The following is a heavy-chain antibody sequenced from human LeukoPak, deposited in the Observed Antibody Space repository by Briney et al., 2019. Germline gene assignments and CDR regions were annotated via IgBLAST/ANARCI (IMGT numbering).Heavy chain of an antibody. Sequence: ASVKVSCKASGYTFTSYYMHWVRQAPGQGLEWMGIINPSGGSTSYAQKFQGRVTMTRDTSTSTAYMELRSLRSDDTAVYYCARDFRDSYSGDYWGQGTLVTVSS. CDR1: GYTFTSYY. D-gene: IGHD4-11*01. J-gene: IGHJ4*02. CDR3: ARDFRDSYSGDY. V-gene: IGHV1-46*01. CDR2: INPSGGST.